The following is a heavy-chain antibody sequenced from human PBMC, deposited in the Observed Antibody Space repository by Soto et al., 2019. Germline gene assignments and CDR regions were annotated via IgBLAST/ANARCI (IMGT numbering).Heavy chain of an antibody. J-gene: IGHJ4*02. CDR1: GFTFSGYW. CDR3: ARGPSYSDYSNDWFFDS. CDR2: IKKDGTEK. D-gene: IGHD3-9*01. Sequence: GGSLRLSCAASGFTFSGYWRTWVRQAPGKGLEWVADIKKDGTEKYYVDSVKGRFTISRDNDKKSVYLQMNGLTVEDTAVYRCARGPSYSDYSNDWFFDSWGQGALVTVSS. V-gene: IGHV3-7*03.